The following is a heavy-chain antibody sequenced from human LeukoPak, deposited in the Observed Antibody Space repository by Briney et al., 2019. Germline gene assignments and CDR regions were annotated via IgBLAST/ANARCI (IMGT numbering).Heavy chain of an antibody. V-gene: IGHV3-30*04. J-gene: IGHJ6*03. CDR3: ARGSTSNYYYYYMDV. CDR2: ISYDGSSK. D-gene: IGHD2-2*01. Sequence: GRSLRLSCAASGFTFSTYAMHWVRQAPGKGLEWVAVISYDGSSKYYADSVKGRFTISRDNSKNTLYLQMNSLRAEDTAVYYCARGSTSNYYYYYMDVWGKGTTVTISS. CDR1: GFTFSTYA.